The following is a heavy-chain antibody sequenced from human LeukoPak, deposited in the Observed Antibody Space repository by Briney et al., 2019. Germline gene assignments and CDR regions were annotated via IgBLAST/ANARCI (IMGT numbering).Heavy chain of an antibody. Sequence: SETLSLTCTVSGGSISSYYWSWIRQPPGKGLEWIGYIYCSGSTNYNPSLKSRVTISVDTSKNQFSLKLSSVTAADTAVYYCAGSYGGNPPIVYYYGMDVWGQGTTVTVSS. J-gene: IGHJ6*02. CDR3: AGSYGGNPPIVYYYGMDV. V-gene: IGHV4-59*01. CDR2: IYCSGST. D-gene: IGHD4-23*01. CDR1: GGSISSYY.